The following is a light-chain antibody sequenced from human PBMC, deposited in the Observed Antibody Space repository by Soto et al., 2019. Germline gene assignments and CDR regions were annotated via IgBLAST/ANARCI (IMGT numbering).Light chain of an antibody. CDR2: GAS. CDR3: QQYNNWPPPPRS. Sequence: EIVMTQSPATLSVSPGERATLSCRASQSVSSNLAWYQQKPGQAPRLLIYGASTRATGIPARFSGSGSGTEFTLTISSLRSEDFAVYYCQQYNNWPPPPRSFGQGTKVEIK. CDR1: QSVSSN. J-gene: IGKJ1*01. V-gene: IGKV3-15*01.